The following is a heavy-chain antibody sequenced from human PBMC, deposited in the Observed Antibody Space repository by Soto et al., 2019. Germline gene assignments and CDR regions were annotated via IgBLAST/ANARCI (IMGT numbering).Heavy chain of an antibody. CDR1: GYSFISYA. J-gene: IGHJ4*02. Sequence: ASVKVSCKASGYSFISYAIHWVCQAPGQRLEWMGWINGGNGNTKYSQKFRGRVTITRDTSANTAYMELSSLRSEDTAVYYCATSSPAFDYWGQGTLVTVSS. V-gene: IGHV1-3*01. CDR3: ATSSPAFDY. CDR2: INGGNGNT.